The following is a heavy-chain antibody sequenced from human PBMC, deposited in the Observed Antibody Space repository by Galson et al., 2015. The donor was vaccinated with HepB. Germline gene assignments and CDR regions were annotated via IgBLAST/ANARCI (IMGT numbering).Heavy chain of an antibody. CDR3: AREDIVVVVAATAYDY. Sequence: SLRLSCAASGFTFSSYAMSWVRQAPGKGLEWVANIKQDGSEKYYVDSVKGRFTISRDNAKNSLYLQMNSLRAEDTAVYYCAREDIVVVVAATAYDYWGQGTLVTVSS. CDR1: GFTFSSYA. CDR2: IKQDGSEK. D-gene: IGHD2-15*01. J-gene: IGHJ4*02. V-gene: IGHV3-7*01.